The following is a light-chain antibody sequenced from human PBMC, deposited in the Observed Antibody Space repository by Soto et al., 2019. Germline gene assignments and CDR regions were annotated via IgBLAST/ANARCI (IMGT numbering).Light chain of an antibody. J-gene: IGKJ5*01. CDR2: DAS. V-gene: IGKV3-11*01. Sequence: EIVVTQSPATLSLSPGERATLSCRASQSVSSYLAWYQQKPGQAPRLLIYDASNRATGIPARFSGSGSGTDFTLTISRLEPEDFAVYYCQHFGDSPITVGQGTRLEIK. CDR3: QHFGDSPIT. CDR1: QSVSSY.